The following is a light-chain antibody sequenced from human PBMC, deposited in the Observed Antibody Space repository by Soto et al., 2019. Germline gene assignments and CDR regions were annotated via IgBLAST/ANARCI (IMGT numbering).Light chain of an antibody. CDR1: SSDVGGYNY. V-gene: IGLV2-14*01. CDR2: DVS. Sequence: QSVLTQPASVSGSPGQSITISCTGTSSDVGGYNYVSWYQQHPGKAPKLMIYDVSNRPSGVSNRFSGSKSGNTASLTISGLQAEDEADYYCSSYTSSRTLLYVFATGTKVTV. J-gene: IGLJ1*01. CDR3: SSYTSSRTLLYV.